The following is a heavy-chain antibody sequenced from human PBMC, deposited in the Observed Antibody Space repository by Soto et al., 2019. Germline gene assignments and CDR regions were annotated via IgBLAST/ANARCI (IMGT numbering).Heavy chain of an antibody. CDR2: ISAYNGNT. Sequence: QAQLVQSGTEVKKPGASVKVSCKASGYTFTSYGISWVRQAPGQGLEWMGWISAYNGNTNYAQNLQGRGTMTTDTSTSTDYMDLRSLRSDDTAVYYCARSAGIAVAGTGNDAFDIWGQGTMVSVSS. CDR1: GYTFTSYG. J-gene: IGHJ3*02. V-gene: IGHV1-18*01. CDR3: ARSAGIAVAGTGNDAFDI. D-gene: IGHD6-19*01.